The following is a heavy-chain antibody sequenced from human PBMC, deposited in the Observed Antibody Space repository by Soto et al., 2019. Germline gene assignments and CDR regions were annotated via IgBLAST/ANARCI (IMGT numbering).Heavy chain of an antibody. J-gene: IGHJ4*02. CDR1: GFTFSSYA. D-gene: IGHD6-6*01. Sequence: EVQLLESGGGLVQPGGSLRLSCAASGFTFSSYAMRWVRQAPGKGLEWVSAISGSGGSTYYADSVKGRFTISRDNSKNTLYLQMNSLRAEDTAVYYCAKDYSSSSGQMANDYWGQGTLVTVSS. CDR3: AKDYSSSSGQMANDY. CDR2: ISGSGGST. V-gene: IGHV3-23*01.